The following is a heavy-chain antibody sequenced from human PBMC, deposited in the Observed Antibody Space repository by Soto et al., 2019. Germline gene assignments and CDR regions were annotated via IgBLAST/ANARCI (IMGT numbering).Heavy chain of an antibody. J-gene: IGHJ4*02. CDR1: GGSISIYY. Sequence: SETLSLTCTVSGGSISIYYWSWIRQPPGKGPEWIGYIYYSGSTNYNPSLKSRVTISVDTSKNQFSLKLNSMTAADTAVYYCERPNHGSGSTYFDYWGQETLVTVS. CDR2: IYYSGST. CDR3: ERPNHGSGSTYFDY. V-gene: IGHV4-59*08. D-gene: IGHD3-10*01.